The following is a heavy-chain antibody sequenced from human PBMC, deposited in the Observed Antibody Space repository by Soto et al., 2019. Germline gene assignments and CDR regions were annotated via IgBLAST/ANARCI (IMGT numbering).Heavy chain of an antibody. D-gene: IGHD7-27*01. Sequence: SETLSLTCTVSGGSISSYYCSWIRQPPWKGLEWIGFKPYTGIPDYNPSLKSRVAISIDRSKNQFSLKLSSMTAADTAVYFCARVGWGGDSWGQRTLVTLYS. J-gene: IGHJ5*01. CDR3: ARVGWGGDS. CDR1: GGSISSYY. CDR2: KPYTGIP. V-gene: IGHV4-59*01.